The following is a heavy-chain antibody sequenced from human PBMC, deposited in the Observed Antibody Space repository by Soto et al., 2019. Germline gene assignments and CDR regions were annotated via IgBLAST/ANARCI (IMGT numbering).Heavy chain of an antibody. V-gene: IGHV1-69*13. Sequence: SVKVSCKASGGTFSSYAISWVRQAPGQGLEWMGGIIPIFGTANYAQKFQGRVTITADESTSTAYMELSSLRSEDTAVYYCARDRSSDYFSFDYWGQGTLVTVSS. J-gene: IGHJ4*02. CDR3: ARDRSSDYFSFDY. CDR1: GGTFSSYA. D-gene: IGHD4-17*01. CDR2: IIPIFGTA.